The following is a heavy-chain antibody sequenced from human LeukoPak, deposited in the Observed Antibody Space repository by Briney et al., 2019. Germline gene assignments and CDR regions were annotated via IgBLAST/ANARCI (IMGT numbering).Heavy chain of an antibody. D-gene: IGHD1-1*01. V-gene: IGHV3-53*01. CDR1: GFSVSSNC. CDR3: ARDPWTYYFDY. J-gene: IGHJ4*02. CDR2: IYSGSGT. Sequence: GGSLRLSCAASGFSVSSNCMSWVRQAPGKGLEWVSVIYSGSGTYYADSVKGRFTISRDNSKNTLYLQMNSLRAEDTAVYYCARDPWTYYFDYWGQGTLVTVSS.